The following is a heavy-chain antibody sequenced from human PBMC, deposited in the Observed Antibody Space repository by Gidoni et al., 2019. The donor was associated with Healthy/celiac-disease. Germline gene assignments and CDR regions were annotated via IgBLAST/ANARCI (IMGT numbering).Heavy chain of an antibody. D-gene: IGHD3-22*01. V-gene: IGHV1-24*01. Sequence: QVQLVQSGAEVKKPGASVTVSCKVSGYTLPELSMHWVRQAPGKGLECMGGFDPEDGETIYAQKFQGRVTMTEDTSTDTAYMELSSLRSEDTAVYYCATTYYYDSSGYYQKWYFDLWGRGTLVTVSS. J-gene: IGHJ2*01. CDR2: FDPEDGET. CDR3: ATTYYYDSSGYYQKWYFDL. CDR1: GYTLPELS.